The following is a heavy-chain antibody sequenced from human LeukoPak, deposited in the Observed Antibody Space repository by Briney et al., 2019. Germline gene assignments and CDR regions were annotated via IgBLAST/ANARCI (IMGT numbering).Heavy chain of an antibody. CDR3: ARDWVTTWYYYGMDV. CDR1: GFTFSDYG. V-gene: IGHV3-30*02. CDR2: IRNDGSYE. Sequence: GGSLRLSCAASGFTFSDYGMHWVRQAPGKGLEWVAFIRNDGSYEYYPDSVKGRFTISRDNSKNTLYLQMNSLRAEDTAVYYCARDWVTTWYYYGMDVWGQGTTVTVSS. D-gene: IGHD4-17*01. J-gene: IGHJ6*02.